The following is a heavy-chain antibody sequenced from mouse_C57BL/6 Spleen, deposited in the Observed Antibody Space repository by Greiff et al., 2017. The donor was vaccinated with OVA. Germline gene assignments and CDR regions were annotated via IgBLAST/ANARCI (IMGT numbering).Heavy chain of an antibody. CDR1: GYTFTSYW. Sequence: VQLQQPGAELVMPGASVKLSCKASGYTFTSYWMHWVKQRPGQGLEWIGEIDPSDSYTNYNQKFKGKSTLTVDKSSSTAYMQLSSLTSEDSAVYYCARGDGNYVGWYFDVWGTGTTVTVSS. D-gene: IGHD2-1*01. V-gene: IGHV1-69*01. CDR2: IDPSDSYT. CDR3: ARGDGNYVGWYFDV. J-gene: IGHJ1*03.